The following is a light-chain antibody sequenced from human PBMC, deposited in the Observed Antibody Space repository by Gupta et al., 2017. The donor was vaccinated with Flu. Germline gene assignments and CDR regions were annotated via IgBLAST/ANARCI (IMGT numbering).Light chain of an antibody. Sequence: QSVLTPPPSPSGTPGQRVTISCSGSRSHIGSNYVYWYQQLPGAPPKLLIDRNNQRPSGVPDLFSGSKYGTCAPLTISGHRSEDEADYYCAAWDDRLGEVFGGGTKLTVL. V-gene: IGLV1-47*01. CDR1: RSHIGSNY. J-gene: IGLJ2*01. CDR3: AAWDDRLGEV. CDR2: RNN.